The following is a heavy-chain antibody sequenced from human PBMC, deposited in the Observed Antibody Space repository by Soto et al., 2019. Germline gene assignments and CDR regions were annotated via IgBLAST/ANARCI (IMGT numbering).Heavy chain of an antibody. CDR1: GFTFSTYA. CDR2: IDNSGGIT. Sequence: GGSLRLSCAASGFTFSTYAMSWVRQAPGKGLEWVSTIDNSGGITYYADSVKGRFTISRDNSKNTLYLQMNSLRAEDTAIYYCAKGGYNYGFLFDCWGQGTLVTVSS. CDR3: AKGGYNYGFLFDC. J-gene: IGHJ4*02. D-gene: IGHD5-18*01. V-gene: IGHV3-23*05.